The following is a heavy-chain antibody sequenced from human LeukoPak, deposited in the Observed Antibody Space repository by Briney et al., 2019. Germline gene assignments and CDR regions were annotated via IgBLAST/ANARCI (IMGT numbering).Heavy chain of an antibody. CDR1: GFTFSSYG. V-gene: IGHV3-30*02. CDR2: IRYDGSNK. D-gene: IGHD5-18*01. Sequence: GGSLRLSCAASGFTFSSYGMHWVRQAPGKGLEWVAFIRYDGSNKYYADSVKGRFTISRDNSKNTLYLQMNSLRAEDTAVYYCAKNVAMVSGYFDYWGQGTLVTVSS. J-gene: IGHJ4*02. CDR3: AKNVAMVSGYFDY.